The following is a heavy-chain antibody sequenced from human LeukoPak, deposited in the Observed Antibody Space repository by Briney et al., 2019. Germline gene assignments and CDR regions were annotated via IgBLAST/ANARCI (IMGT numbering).Heavy chain of an antibody. V-gene: IGHV3-23*01. D-gene: IGHD4-17*01. CDR1: GFTFSSWA. CDR3: AKDLIGDYDY. J-gene: IGHJ4*02. CDR2: ISGSGGST. Sequence: GGSLRLSCVAAGFTFSSWAVHWVRQAPGKGLEWVSAISGSGGSTYYADSVKGRFTISRDNSKNTLYLQMNSLRAEDTAVYYCAKDLIGDYDYWGQGTLVTVSS.